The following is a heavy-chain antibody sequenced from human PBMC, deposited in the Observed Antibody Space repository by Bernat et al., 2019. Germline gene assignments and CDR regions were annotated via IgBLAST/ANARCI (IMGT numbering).Heavy chain of an antibody. CDR2: ISYDGSNN. CDR1: GFTFSSYG. D-gene: IGHD6-19*01. CDR3: AKDSSGWGDYFDY. V-gene: IGHV3-30*18. Sequence: QVQLVESGGGVVQPGRSLRLSCAASGFTFSSYGMHWFRQAPGKGLEWVAVISYDGSNNYYADSVKGRFTISRDNSKNTLYLQMNSLRAEDTAVYYCAKDSSGWGDYFDYWGQGTLVTVSS. J-gene: IGHJ4*02.